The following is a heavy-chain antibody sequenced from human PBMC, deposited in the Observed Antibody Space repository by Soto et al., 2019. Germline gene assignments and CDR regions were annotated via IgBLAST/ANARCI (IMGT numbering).Heavy chain of an antibody. V-gene: IGHV6-1*01. CDR3: ARDQVVVVPAAMRDAFDI. D-gene: IGHD2-2*01. CDR1: GDSVSSNSAA. Sequence: SQTLSLTCAISGDSVSSNSAAWNWIRQSPSRGLEWLGRTYYRSKWYNDYAVSVKSRITINPDTSKNQFSLQLNSVTPEDTAVYYCARDQVVVVPAAMRDAFDIWGQGTMVTVSS. J-gene: IGHJ3*02. CDR2: TYYRSKWYN.